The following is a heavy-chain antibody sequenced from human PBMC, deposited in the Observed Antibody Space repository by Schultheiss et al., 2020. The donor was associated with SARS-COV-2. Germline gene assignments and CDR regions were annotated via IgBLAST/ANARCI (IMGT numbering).Heavy chain of an antibody. D-gene: IGHD2-8*02. Sequence: SGPTLVKPTQTLTLTCTFSGFSLSTSGMCVSWIRQPPGKALEWLARIDWDDDKRYSPSLKSRLTITKDTSKNQVVLTMTNMDPVDTATYYCAHFRYCTGGVCYHLGGFDYWGQGTLVTVSS. CDR1: GFSLSTSGMC. V-gene: IGHV2-5*08. CDR3: AHFRYCTGGVCYHLGGFDY. J-gene: IGHJ4*02. CDR2: IDWDDDK.